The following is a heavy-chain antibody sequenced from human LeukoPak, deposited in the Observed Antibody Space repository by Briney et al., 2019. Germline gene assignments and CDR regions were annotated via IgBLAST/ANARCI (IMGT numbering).Heavy chain of an antibody. J-gene: IGHJ4*02. CDR1: GFSFSYSW. Sequence: PGGSLRLSCAASGFSFSYSWMTWVRQAPGKGLEWVASIKQDGSEKYYVDSVKGRFTIPRDNAKNSLSLQMNSLRAEDTAVYYCARAASSTRPYYFDYWAQGTLVTVSS. CDR3: ARAASSTRPYYFDY. CDR2: IKQDGSEK. D-gene: IGHD3-10*01. V-gene: IGHV3-7*01.